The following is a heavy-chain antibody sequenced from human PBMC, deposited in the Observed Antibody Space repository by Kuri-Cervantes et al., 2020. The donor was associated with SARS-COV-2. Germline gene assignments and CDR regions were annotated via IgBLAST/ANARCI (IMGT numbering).Heavy chain of an antibody. CDR2: INHSGST. D-gene: IGHD2-8*01. J-gene: IGHJ4*02. Sequence: SQTLSLTCAVYGGSFSGYYWSWIRQPPGKGLEWIGEINHSGSTNYNPSLKSRVTISVDTSKNQFSLKLSSVTAADTAVYYCARGSRLYRIVLMVYAISHSDGNFDYWGQGTLVTVSS. CDR3: ARGSRLYRIVLMVYAISHSDGNFDY. CDR1: GGSFSGYY. V-gene: IGHV4-34*01.